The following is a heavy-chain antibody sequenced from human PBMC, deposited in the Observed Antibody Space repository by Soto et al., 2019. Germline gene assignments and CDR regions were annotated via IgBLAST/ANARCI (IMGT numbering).Heavy chain of an antibody. J-gene: IGHJ3*02. V-gene: IGHV4-59*01. D-gene: IGHD3-10*01. Sequence: QVQLQESGPGLVKPSETLSLTCTVSGGSISSYYWSWIRQPPGKGLEWIGYIYYSGSTNYNPSLKSPLTISVDPSKNQFSLKLSSVTAADTAVYYCARVWGGAFDIWGQGTMVTVSS. CDR3: ARVWGGAFDI. CDR2: IYYSGST. CDR1: GGSISSYY.